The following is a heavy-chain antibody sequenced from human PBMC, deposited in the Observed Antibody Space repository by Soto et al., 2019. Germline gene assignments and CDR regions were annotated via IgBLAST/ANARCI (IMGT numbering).Heavy chain of an antibody. CDR1: GFTVSSNY. CDR2: IYSGGST. J-gene: IGHJ6*02. V-gene: IGHV3-53*01. D-gene: IGHD4-17*01. CDR3: ARDSTTWNGMDV. Sequence: PGGSLRLSCAASGFTVSSNYMSWVRQAPGKGLEWVSVIYSGGSTYYADSVKGRFTISRDNSKNTLYLQMNSLRAEDTAVYYCARDSTTWNGMDVWGQGTTVTVS.